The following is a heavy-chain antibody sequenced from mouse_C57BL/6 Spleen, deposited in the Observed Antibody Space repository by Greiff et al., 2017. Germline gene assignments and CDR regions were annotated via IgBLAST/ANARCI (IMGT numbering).Heavy chain of an antibody. Sequence: EVQLQQSGPELVKPGASVKISCKASGYTFTDYYMNWVKQSHGKSLAWIGDINPNNGGTSYNQKFKGKATLTVDKSSSTAYMELRSLTSEDSAVYYCARWGYYGNYVAYWGQGTLVTVSA. V-gene: IGHV1-26*01. CDR1: GYTFTDYY. CDR2: INPNNGGT. D-gene: IGHD2-1*01. CDR3: ARWGYYGNYVAY. J-gene: IGHJ3*01.